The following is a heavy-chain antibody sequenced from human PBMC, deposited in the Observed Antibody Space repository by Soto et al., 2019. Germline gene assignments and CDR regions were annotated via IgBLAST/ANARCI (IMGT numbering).Heavy chain of an antibody. D-gene: IGHD5-12*01. Sequence: SETLSLTCSVSGLSVDSGAFYWSWIRQNPGKGLEWIGYIYNSGTAFYNPSLQSRVTISVDTSKNQFSLKLNSVPAADTAVYYCARSLVESGYDYLRYYFGMDVWGQGTMVTVSS. V-gene: IGHV4-31*03. CDR3: ARSLVESGYDYLRYYFGMDV. CDR1: GLSVDSGAFY. J-gene: IGHJ6*02. CDR2: IYNSGTA.